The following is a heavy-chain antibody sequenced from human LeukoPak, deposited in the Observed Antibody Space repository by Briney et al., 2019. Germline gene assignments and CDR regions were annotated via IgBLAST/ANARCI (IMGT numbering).Heavy chain of an antibody. CDR1: GFSVGSNY. CDR2: LYIGGNT. D-gene: IGHD1-26*01. J-gene: IGHJ1*01. CDR3: ARELAVGAITEYFQD. Sequence: PGGSLRLSCVASGFSVGSNYMAWVRQAPGKGLEWVSVLYIGGNTYYGDFVKGRFTISRDNSRNTLYLQMNSLRVDDTAVYYCARELAVGAITEYFQDWGQGTLVTVSS. V-gene: IGHV3-53*01.